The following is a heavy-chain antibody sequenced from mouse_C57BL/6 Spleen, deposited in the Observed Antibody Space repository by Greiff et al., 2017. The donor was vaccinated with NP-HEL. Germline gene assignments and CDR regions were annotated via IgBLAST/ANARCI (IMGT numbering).Heavy chain of an antibody. CDR1: GYTFTSYW. CDR2: IDPSDSYT. Sequence: QVQLQQPGAELVMPGASVKLSCKASGYTFTSYWMPWVKQRPGQGLEWIGEIDPSDSYTNYNQKFKGKSTVTVDKSSSTAYMQLSSLTSEGSAVYYGAIQSYYYSSGYYFDYWGQGTTLTVSS. CDR3: AIQSYYYSSGYYFDY. D-gene: IGHD1-1*01. J-gene: IGHJ2*01. V-gene: IGHV1-69*01.